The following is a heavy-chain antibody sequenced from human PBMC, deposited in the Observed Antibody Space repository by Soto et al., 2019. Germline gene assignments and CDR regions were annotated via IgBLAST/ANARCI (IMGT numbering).Heavy chain of an antibody. D-gene: IGHD4-17*01. Sequence: GGSLRLSCAASGFTFSSYAMSWVRQAPGKGLEWVSAISGSGGSTYYADSVKGRFTISRDNSKNTLYLQMNSLRAEDTAVYYCAKNPFATVTTAYYFDYWGQGTLVTVSS. CDR1: GFTFSSYA. CDR2: ISGSGGST. J-gene: IGHJ4*02. CDR3: AKNPFATVTTAYYFDY. V-gene: IGHV3-23*01.